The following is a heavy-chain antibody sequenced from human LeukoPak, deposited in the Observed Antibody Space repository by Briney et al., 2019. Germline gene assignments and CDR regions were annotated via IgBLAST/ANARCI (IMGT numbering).Heavy chain of an antibody. D-gene: IGHD2-2*01. V-gene: IGHV1-69*02. CDR1: GGTFSSYT. J-gene: IGHJ6*02. CDR2: IIPILGIA. Sequence: ASVKVSYKTSGGTFSSYTISWVRQAPGHGLEWMGRIIPILGIANYAQKFQGRVTITADKSTSTAYMELSSLRSEDTAVYYCARANIVVVPAATGAYYYGMDVWGQGTTVTVSS. CDR3: ARANIVVVPAATGAYYYGMDV.